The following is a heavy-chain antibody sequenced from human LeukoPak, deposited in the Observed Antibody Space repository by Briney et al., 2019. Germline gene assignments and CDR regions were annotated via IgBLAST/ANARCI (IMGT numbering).Heavy chain of an antibody. Sequence: GGSLRLSGAASGFTFSSYSMNWVGQGPGKGLGWVASISSSSSYIYYADSVRGLFTISRDTARNSLYLQMANLRAEHTGVYYCARDFYDGFALDYWGQGTLVTVSS. CDR1: GFTFSSYS. D-gene: IGHD2/OR15-2a*01. J-gene: IGHJ4*02. CDR2: ISSSSSYI. V-gene: IGHV3-21*03. CDR3: ARDFYDGFALDY.